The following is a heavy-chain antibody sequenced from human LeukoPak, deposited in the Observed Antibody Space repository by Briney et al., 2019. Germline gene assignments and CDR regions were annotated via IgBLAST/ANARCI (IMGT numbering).Heavy chain of an antibody. V-gene: IGHV1-18*01. CDR3: ARDWAPASAGGSGSYYEDY. CDR1: GYTFTSYG. CDR2: ISAYNGNT. Sequence: GASVKVSCKASGYTFTSYGISWVRQAPGQGLEWMGWISAYNGNTNYAQKLQGRVTMTTDTSTSTAYMELRSLRSDDTAVYYCARDWAPASAGGSGSYYEDYWGQGTLVTVSS. D-gene: IGHD3-10*01. J-gene: IGHJ4*02.